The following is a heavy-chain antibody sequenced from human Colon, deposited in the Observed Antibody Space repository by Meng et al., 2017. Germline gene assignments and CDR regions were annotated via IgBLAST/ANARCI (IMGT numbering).Heavy chain of an antibody. CDR1: GFIFSDYY. J-gene: IGHJ4*02. D-gene: IGHD3-16*01. CDR3: ARNLFGDY. V-gene: IGHV3-11*01. Sequence: QVQLVESGGGLVKSGASTRLSCAASGFIFSDYYITWFRQAPGKGLEWVSYISSRGGTIHYADSVRGRFTISRDNANNSVFLQMNSLRAEDTAVYYCARNLFGDYWGQGILVTVSS. CDR2: ISSRGGTI.